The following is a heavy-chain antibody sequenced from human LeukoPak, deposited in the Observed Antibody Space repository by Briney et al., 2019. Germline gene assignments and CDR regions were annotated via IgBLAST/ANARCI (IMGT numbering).Heavy chain of an antibody. V-gene: IGHV1-2*02. J-gene: IGHJ4*02. CDR3: ARESLTGDLYYFDY. D-gene: IGHD7-27*01. CDR1: GYTFTGYY. CDR2: INPNSGGT. Sequence: ASVKVSCKASGYTFTGYYMHWVRQAPGQGLEWMGWINPNSGGTNYAQKFQGRVTMTRDTSISTAYMELSRLRSDDTAVYYCARESLTGDLYYFDYWGQGNLVTVSS.